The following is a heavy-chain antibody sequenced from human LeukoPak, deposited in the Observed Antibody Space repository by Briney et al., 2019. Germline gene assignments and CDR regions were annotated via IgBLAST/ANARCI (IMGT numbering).Heavy chain of an antibody. CDR2: IYYSGST. CDR1: GGSISSYY. D-gene: IGHD1-1*01. V-gene: IGHV4-59*01. J-gene: IGHJ6*03. Sequence: SETLSLTCTVSGGSISSYYWSWIRQPPGKGLEWIGYIYYSGSTNYNPSLKSRVTISIDTSKNQFSLKLSSVTAADTAVYYCATLGGNGYYYMDVWGKGTTVTVSS. CDR3: ATLGGNGYYYMDV.